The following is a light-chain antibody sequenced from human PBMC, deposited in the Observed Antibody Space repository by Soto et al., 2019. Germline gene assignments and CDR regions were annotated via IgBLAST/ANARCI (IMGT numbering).Light chain of an antibody. CDR3: QVWDSSTARV. J-gene: IGLJ3*02. V-gene: IGLV3-9*01. CDR2: RDS. Sequence: SYERTQPLSVSVALGQTARITCGGNNIGSKNVHCYQQKPGQDPVMVIYRDSNRPSGIPERFSGSNSGNTATLTISRAQAGDEADYYCQVWDSSTARVFGGGTKLTVL. CDR1: NIGSKN.